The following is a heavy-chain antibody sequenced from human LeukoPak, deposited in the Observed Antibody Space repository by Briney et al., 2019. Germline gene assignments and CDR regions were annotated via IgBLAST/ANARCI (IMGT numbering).Heavy chain of an antibody. D-gene: IGHD3-3*01. Sequence: SETLSLTCSVSGGSINSHYWSWIRQPPGKGLECIGYIYYSGSTKYNPSLNSRATISLDTSKNQFFLKLTSVTAADTAVYYCARHAYYDFWSGPPYMDVWGKGTTVTVSS. CDR1: GGSINSHY. V-gene: IGHV4-59*11. J-gene: IGHJ6*03. CDR3: ARHAYYDFWSGPPYMDV. CDR2: IYYSGST.